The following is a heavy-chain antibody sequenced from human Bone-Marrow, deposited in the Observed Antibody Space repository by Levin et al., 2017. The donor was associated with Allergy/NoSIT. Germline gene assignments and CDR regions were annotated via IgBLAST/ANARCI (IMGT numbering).Heavy chain of an antibody. V-gene: IGHV3-66*01. CDR3: ARDDVVATNH. D-gene: IGHD5-12*01. Sequence: PGGSLRLSCAASGFTISTNYMSWVRQVPGKGLEWVSIIHSGVRKNYADSVKGRFTISRDNYNNTLYLQMNSLRGEDTAIYYCARDDVVATNHWGQGTLVIVSS. J-gene: IGHJ4*02. CDR1: GFTISTNY. CDR2: IHSGVRK.